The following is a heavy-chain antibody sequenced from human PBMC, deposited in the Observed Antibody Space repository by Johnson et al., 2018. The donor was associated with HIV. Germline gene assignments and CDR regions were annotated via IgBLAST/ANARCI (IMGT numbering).Heavy chain of an antibody. Sequence: QMQLVESGGGVVQPGRSLRLSCAASGFTFSSYAMHWVRQAPGKGLEWVAVISYDGSNKYYADSVKGRFTISRDNSKNTLYLQMNSLRAEDTAVYYCAKDFSSSSNAFDIWGQGTMVTVSS. CDR2: ISYDGSNK. CDR3: AKDFSSSSNAFDI. V-gene: IGHV3-30-3*01. J-gene: IGHJ3*02. D-gene: IGHD6-6*01. CDR1: GFTFSSYA.